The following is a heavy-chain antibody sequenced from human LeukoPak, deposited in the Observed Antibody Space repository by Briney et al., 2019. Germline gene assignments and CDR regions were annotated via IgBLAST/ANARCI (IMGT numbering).Heavy chain of an antibody. CDR3: ARVWRRCSGTSCSFNWFDP. J-gene: IGHJ5*02. CDR2: IYHRGST. D-gene: IGHD2-2*01. CDR1: GGSISSSSYY. Sequence: SETLSLTCTVSGGSISSSSYYWGWIRQHPGKGLEWIGYIYHRGSTYYNPSLKSRISISVDTSKNQFSLKLNSVTAADTAVYYCARVWRRCSGTSCSFNWFDPWGQGTLVTVSS. V-gene: IGHV4-31*03.